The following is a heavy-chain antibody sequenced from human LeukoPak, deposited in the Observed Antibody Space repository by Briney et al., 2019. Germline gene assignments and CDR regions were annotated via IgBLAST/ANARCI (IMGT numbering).Heavy chain of an antibody. CDR1: GFTFSSYG. CDR3: AKEYDSGGYGAYFDY. D-gene: IGHD3-10*01. Sequence: GRSLRLSCAASGFTFSSYGMHWVRQAPGKGLEWVAVISYDGSNKYYADSVKGRFTLSRDNSRNTLDLQMNSLGPEDTAVYYCAKEYDSGGYGAYFDYWGQGTLVTVSS. V-gene: IGHV3-30*18. CDR2: ISYDGSNK. J-gene: IGHJ4*02.